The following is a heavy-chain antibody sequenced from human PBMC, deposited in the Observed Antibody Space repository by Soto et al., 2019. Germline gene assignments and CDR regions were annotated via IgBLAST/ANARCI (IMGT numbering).Heavy chain of an antibody. CDR2: TNQDGSII. D-gene: IGHD2-2*02. V-gene: IGHV3-74*01. Sequence: EVQLVESGGGLVQPGGSLRLSCAASGFTFSNYWMHWVRQPPGKGLVWVSRTNQDGSIINYADSVKGRFTISRDNAKNTLYLEMNSLRAEDTAVYYCARGLYCSSTSCYTDYYYYGMDVWGQGTTVTVSS. CDR1: GFTFSNYW. CDR3: ARGLYCSSTSCYTDYYYYGMDV. J-gene: IGHJ6*02.